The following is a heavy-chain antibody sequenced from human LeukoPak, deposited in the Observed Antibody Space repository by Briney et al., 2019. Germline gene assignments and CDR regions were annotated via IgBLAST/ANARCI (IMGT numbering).Heavy chain of an antibody. V-gene: IGHV3-23*01. D-gene: IGHD6-19*01. CDR3: AKGSGQIPVTGTSKYYYYYMDV. CDR1: GFTFTNYA. J-gene: IGHJ6*03. Sequence: PGGSLRLSCAASGFTFTNYAMSWVRQAPGKGLEWVSSISGSGGSTYSADSVKGRVTVSRDNSKSTLYLQMNSLRAEDTAVYYCAKGSGQIPVTGTSKYYYYYMDVWGKGTTVTVSS. CDR2: ISGSGGST.